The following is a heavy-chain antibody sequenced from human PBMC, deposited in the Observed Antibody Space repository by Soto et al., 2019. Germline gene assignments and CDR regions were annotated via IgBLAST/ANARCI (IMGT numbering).Heavy chain of an antibody. CDR1: GFTFSSYW. CDR2: IKQDGSEK. CDR3: AREGLSNTAMVPAGFDY. J-gene: IGHJ4*02. Sequence: GSLRLSCAASGFTFSSYWMSWVRQAPGKGLEWVANIKQDGSEKYYVDSVKGRFTISRDNAKNSLYLQMNSLRAEDTAVYYCAREGLSNTAMVPAGFDYWGQGTLVTVSS. V-gene: IGHV3-7*05. D-gene: IGHD5-18*01.